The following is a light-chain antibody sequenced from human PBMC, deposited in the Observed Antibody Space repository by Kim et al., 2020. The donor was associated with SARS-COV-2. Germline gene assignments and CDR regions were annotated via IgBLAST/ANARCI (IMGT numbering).Light chain of an antibody. CDR1: QSVSSSY. V-gene: IGKV3-20*01. J-gene: IGKJ1*01. CDR2: GAS. Sequence: EIVLTQSPGTLSLSPGERATLSCRASQSVSSSYLAWYQQKPGQAPRLLIYGASSRATGIPDRFSGSGSGTDFTLTISRLEPEDFAVYYWQQYGSSPQRTFGQGTKVDIK. CDR3: QQYGSSPQRT.